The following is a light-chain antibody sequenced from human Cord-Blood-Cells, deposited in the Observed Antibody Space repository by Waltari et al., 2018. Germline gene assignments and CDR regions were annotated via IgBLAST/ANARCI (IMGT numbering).Light chain of an antibody. CDR2: EGS. CDR1: SRHVGSYNL. Sequence: QSALTQPASVSGSPGQSITISCTGTSRHVGSYNLVSWYQQQPGKAPKLMIYEGSKRPTGVSNRFSGSKSGNTASLTISGLQAEDEADYYCCSYAGSVVFGGGTKLTVL. J-gene: IGLJ2*01. CDR3: CSYAGSVV. V-gene: IGLV2-23*01.